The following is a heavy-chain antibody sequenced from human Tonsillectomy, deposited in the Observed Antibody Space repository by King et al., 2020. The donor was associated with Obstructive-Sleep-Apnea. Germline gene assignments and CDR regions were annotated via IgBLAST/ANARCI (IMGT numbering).Heavy chain of an antibody. CDR1: GFTFSNYA. CDR2: ISGSGDNT. Sequence: VQLVESGGGLVQPGGSLRLSCAASGFTFSNYAISWVRQAPGKGLEGVSRISGSGDNTSYADSVKGRFTISSDNYKNTMSLQMNSLGAEDTAVYYCARLGGYYNNRGWYFDLWGRGTLVTVSS. J-gene: IGHJ2*01. CDR3: ARLGGYYNNRGWYFDL. V-gene: IGHV3-23*04. D-gene: IGHD3-22*01.